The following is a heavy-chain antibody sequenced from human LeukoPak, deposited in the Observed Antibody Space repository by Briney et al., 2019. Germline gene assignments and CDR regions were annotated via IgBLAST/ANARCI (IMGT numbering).Heavy chain of an antibody. J-gene: IGHJ4*02. Sequence: ASVKVSCKTSGYTFIHHYIHWVRQAPGQRLEWMGWINPNTGDTNYAQQFQGRVTMTRDTSINTVYMELSRLRSSDTALYYCVRIYYGPDNWGQGTLVTASS. D-gene: IGHD3-3*01. V-gene: IGHV1-2*02. CDR2: INPNTGDT. CDR3: VRIYYGPDN. CDR1: GYTFIHHY.